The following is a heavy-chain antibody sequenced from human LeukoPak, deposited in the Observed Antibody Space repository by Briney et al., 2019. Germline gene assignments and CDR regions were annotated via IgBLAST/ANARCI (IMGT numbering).Heavy chain of an antibody. J-gene: IGHJ4*02. CDR1: GGSFSGYY. CDR3: AKTHSHFPPYFDY. D-gene: IGHD4-11*01. Sequence: PSETLSLTCAVYGGSFSGYYWSWIRQPPGKGLEWIGEINHSGSTKYNPSLKSRVSISIDTSKNQFSLTLSSVTAADTAMYYCAKTHSHFPPYFDYWGQGTLVIVSS. V-gene: IGHV4-34*01. CDR2: INHSGST.